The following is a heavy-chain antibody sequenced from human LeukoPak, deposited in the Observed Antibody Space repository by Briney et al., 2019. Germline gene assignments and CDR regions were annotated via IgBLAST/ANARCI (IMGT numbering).Heavy chain of an antibody. CDR3: AKTKPYGTTWYGGID. CDR2: IRESGGST. V-gene: IGHV3-23*01. J-gene: IGHJ4*02. D-gene: IGHD6-13*01. Sequence: GGSLRLSCVASGFTFSSYAMSWVRQAPGKGLEWVSAIRESGGSTHYADSVKGRFTISRDNSKNTLYLQMNSLRAEDTDVYYCAKTKPYGTTWYGGIDWGQGALVTVSS. CDR1: GFTFSSYA.